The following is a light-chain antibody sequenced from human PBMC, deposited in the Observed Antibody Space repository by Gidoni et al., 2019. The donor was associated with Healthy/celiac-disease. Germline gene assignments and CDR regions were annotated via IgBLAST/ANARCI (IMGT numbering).Light chain of an antibody. CDR2: GAS. Sequence: EIVFTQSPGNRSLSPGERATLSCRDSQSVSSSYLAWYQQKPGQATRLLIYGASSRDTGIPDRFSGSGSGTDFTLTTSRLEPEDFAVYYCQQYGSSPPITFGQGTRLEIK. CDR1: QSVSSSY. V-gene: IGKV3-20*01. J-gene: IGKJ5*01. CDR3: QQYGSSPPIT.